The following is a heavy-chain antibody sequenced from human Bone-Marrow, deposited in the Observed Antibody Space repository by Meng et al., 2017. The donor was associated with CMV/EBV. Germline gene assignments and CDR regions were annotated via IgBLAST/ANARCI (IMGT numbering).Heavy chain of an antibody. J-gene: IGHJ5*02. CDR2: INNDGSTT. D-gene: IGHD2-2*01. Sequence: GESLKISCAASGFIFTRNWMYWVRQAPGKGLVWVSTINNDGSTTTYADSVKGRFTISRDNVKNTVYLQMSSLRAEDTALYYCVRSGDVVVVPALDWFDPWGQRNLVTVSS. CDR1: GFIFTRNW. CDR3: VRSGDVVVVPALDWFDP. V-gene: IGHV3-74*01.